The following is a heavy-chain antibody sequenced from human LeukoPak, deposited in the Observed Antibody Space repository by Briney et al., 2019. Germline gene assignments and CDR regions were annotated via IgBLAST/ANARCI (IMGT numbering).Heavy chain of an antibody. CDR3: AKDLRGVGYYYDSSGQEGAFDI. CDR1: GFTFSSYA. Sequence: GGSLRLSCAASGFTFSSYAMSWVRQAPGKGLEWVSAIGGSGGSTYYADSVKGRFTISRDNSKNTLYLQMNSLRAEDTAVYYCAKDLRGVGYYYDSSGQEGAFDIWGQGTMVTVSS. CDR2: IGGSGGST. V-gene: IGHV3-23*01. J-gene: IGHJ3*02. D-gene: IGHD3-22*01.